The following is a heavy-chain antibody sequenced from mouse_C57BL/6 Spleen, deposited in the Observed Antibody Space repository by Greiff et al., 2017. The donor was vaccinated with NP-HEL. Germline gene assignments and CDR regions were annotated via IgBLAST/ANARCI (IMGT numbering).Heavy chain of an antibody. D-gene: IGHD2-4*01. J-gene: IGHJ4*01. Sequence: QVQLQQPGAELVKPGASVKMSCKASGYTFTSYWITWVKQRPGQGLEWIGDIYPGSGSTNYNEKFKSKATLTVDTSSSTAYMQLSSLTSEDSAVYYSARSWDYDGYAMDYWGQGTSVTVSS. CDR2: IYPGSGST. CDR3: ARSWDYDGYAMDY. V-gene: IGHV1-55*01. CDR1: GYTFTSYW.